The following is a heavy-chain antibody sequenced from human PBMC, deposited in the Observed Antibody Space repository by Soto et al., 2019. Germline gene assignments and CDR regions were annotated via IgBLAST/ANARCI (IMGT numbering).Heavy chain of an antibody. CDR2: ISSTTNYI. Sequence: PGGSLRLSCAASGFTFTRYSMNWVRQAPGKGLEWVSSISSTTNYIYYADSMKGRFTVSRDNAKNSVYLEMNSLSAVDTAVYYCARESEDLTSNFDYWGQGTLVTVSS. CDR1: GFTFTRYS. J-gene: IGHJ4*02. V-gene: IGHV3-21*01. CDR3: ARESEDLTSNFDY.